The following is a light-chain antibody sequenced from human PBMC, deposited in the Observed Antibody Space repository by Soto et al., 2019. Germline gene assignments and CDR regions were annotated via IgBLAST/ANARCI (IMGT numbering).Light chain of an antibody. CDR1: QSVSNN. V-gene: IGKV3-15*01. CDR2: GAS. CDR3: QQYNDWWT. Sequence: EIVMTQSPATLSASPGESATLSCRASQSVSNNLTWYQQKPGQPPRLLIYGASTRATGVPGRFSGSGSGTEFTLTISSLQSEDFAVYYCQQYNDWWTFGQGTKVEIK. J-gene: IGKJ1*01.